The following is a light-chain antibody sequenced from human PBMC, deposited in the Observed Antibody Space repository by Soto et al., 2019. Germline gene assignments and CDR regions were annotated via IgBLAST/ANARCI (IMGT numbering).Light chain of an antibody. J-gene: IGKJ1*01. CDR1: QSVSSN. V-gene: IGKV3-15*01. CDR3: QQYNDWPLT. Sequence: EILMTQSPVTLSVSPGERATLSCRASQSVSSNLASYQQKPGQAPSLLIYGAFTRATGIPARFSGTGSGTEFTLTISSLQSEDFALYYCQQYNDWPLTFGQGTKVEI. CDR2: GAF.